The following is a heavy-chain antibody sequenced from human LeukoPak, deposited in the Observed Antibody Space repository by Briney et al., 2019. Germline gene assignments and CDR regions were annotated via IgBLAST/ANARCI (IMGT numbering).Heavy chain of an antibody. J-gene: IGHJ6*02. D-gene: IGHD3-3*01. CDR2: INPSGGGT. Sequence: ASVEVSCKASGYTFNNYYMYWVRQAPGQGLEWMGMINPSGGGTSYAQKFQGRVTMTRDTSTRTVYMEVSSLKPEDTAVYYCARATYYDFWSGYYGMDVWGQGTTVTVSS. V-gene: IGHV1-46*02. CDR3: ARATYYDFWSGYYGMDV. CDR1: GYTFNNYY.